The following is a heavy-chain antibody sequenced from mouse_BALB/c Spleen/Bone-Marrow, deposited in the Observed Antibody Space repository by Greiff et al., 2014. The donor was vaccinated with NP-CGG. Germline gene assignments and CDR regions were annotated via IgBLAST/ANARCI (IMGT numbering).Heavy chain of an antibody. CDR3: TKPSFYYGRSYWYFDV. Sequence: EVQLQQSGAELAKPGASVKLSCTASGFNIKDTYMHWVKQRPEQGLEWVGKIDPANGDTKYDPKFQGKATITADTSSNTAYLQLSSLTSEDTAVYYCTKPSFYYGRSYWYFDVWGAGTTVTVSS. D-gene: IGHD1-1*01. CDR1: GFNIKDTY. J-gene: IGHJ1*01. V-gene: IGHV14-3*02. CDR2: IDPANGDT.